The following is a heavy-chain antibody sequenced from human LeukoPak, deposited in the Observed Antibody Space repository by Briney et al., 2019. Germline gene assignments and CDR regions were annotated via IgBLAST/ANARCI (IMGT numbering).Heavy chain of an antibody. J-gene: IGHJ4*02. CDR2: IYTSGTS. CDR3: ASSGWYVYNY. CDR1: GGSISSGSYD. D-gene: IGHD6-19*01. V-gene: IGHV4-61*09. Sequence: SETLSLTCTVSGGSISSGSYDWYWIRQPAGKGLEWIGHIYTSGTSNYNPSLRSRVTISVDTSKNQFSLKLSSVTAADTAVYYCASSGWYVYNYWGQGTLVTVSS.